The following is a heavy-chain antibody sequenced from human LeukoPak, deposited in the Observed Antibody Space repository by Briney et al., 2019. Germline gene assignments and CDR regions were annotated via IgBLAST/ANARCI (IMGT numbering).Heavy chain of an antibody. Sequence: PGGSLRLSCAASGFTFSSYGMHWVRQAPGKGLEWVAVIWYDGSNKYYADSVKGRFTISRDNSKNTLYLQMNSLRAEDTAVYYCARAKGFGYDLLQGPEIPHTPYYYYYGMDVWGQGTTVTVSS. J-gene: IGHJ6*02. V-gene: IGHV3-33*01. CDR3: ARAKGFGYDLLQGPEIPHTPYYYYYGMDV. CDR1: GFTFSSYG. CDR2: IWYDGSNK. D-gene: IGHD5-12*01.